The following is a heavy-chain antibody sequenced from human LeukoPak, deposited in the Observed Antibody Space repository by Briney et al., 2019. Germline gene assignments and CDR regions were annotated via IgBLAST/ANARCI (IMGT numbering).Heavy chain of an antibody. D-gene: IGHD6-19*01. CDR2: IYYSGST. CDR3: ASGSSGWFLFDY. V-gene: IGHV4-39*01. Sequence: SETLSLTCTVSGGSISSSSYYWGWIRQPPGKGLEWIGSIYYSGSTYYNPSLKSRVTISVDTSKNQFSLKLSSVTAADTAVYYCASGSSGWFLFDYWGQGTLVTVSS. CDR1: GGSISSSSYY. J-gene: IGHJ4*02.